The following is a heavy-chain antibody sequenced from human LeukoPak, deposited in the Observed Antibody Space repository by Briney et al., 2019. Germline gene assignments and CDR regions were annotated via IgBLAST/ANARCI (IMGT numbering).Heavy chain of an antibody. CDR3: ARAPSGYSSSWYKPLSSAEYFQH. D-gene: IGHD6-13*01. Sequence: SETLSLTCTVSGGSISSSSYYWGWIRQPPGKGLEWIGSIYYSGSTYYNPSLKSRVTISVDTSKNQFSLKLSSVTAADTAVYYCARAPSGYSSSWYKPLSSAEYFQHWGQGTLVTVSS. J-gene: IGHJ1*01. V-gene: IGHV4-39*01. CDR1: GGSISSSSYY. CDR2: IYYSGST.